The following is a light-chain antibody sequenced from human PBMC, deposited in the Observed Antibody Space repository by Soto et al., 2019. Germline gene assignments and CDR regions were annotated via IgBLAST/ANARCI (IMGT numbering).Light chain of an antibody. CDR3: QQFSSYPLT. CDR2: DAS. J-gene: IGKJ4*01. CDR1: QTVRNNY. Sequence: EFLFTQAPFTLSLSPGERATLSCRASQTVRNNYLAWYQQKPGQAPRLLIYDASSRATGIPDRFSGGGSGTDFTLTISRLEPEDFAVYYCQQFSSYPLTFGGGTRWIS. V-gene: IGKV3-20*01.